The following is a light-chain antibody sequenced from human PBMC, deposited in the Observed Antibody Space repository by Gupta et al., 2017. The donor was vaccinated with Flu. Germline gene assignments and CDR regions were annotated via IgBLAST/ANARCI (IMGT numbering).Light chain of an antibody. CDR2: EVN. CDR1: NRDVGDYNY. J-gene: IGLJ2*01. CDR3: SSYTGSSTL. V-gene: IGLV2-14*01. Sequence: QAITTSCTGSNRDVGDYNYVSWYHHHPGNDRSLIIFEVNSRASAVSTRFSGSKSGNTASLTISGVEAEDDDHYYCSSYTGSSTLFGGGTKVTVL.